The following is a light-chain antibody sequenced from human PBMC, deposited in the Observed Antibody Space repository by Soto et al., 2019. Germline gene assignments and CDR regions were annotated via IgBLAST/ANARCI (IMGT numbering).Light chain of an antibody. CDR2: AAS. CDR1: QSIEAY. Sequence: DLQMTQSPSSLSASVGDRVTITCRASQSIEAYLNWYQQKPGKAPKLLIYAASSLLSGVPSRFSGSGSGTDFTLTISSLQPEDFATYHCQQSYSAPWTFGQGTKMEVK. V-gene: IGKV1-39*01. J-gene: IGKJ1*01. CDR3: QQSYSAPWT.